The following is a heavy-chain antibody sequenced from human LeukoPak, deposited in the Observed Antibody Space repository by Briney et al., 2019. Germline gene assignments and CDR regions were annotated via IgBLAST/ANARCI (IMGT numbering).Heavy chain of an antibody. CDR1: GGSISSDDYH. V-gene: IGHV4-61*02. CDR3: ASHIYCSSTSCYDY. D-gene: IGHD2-2*01. CDR2: IYTSGST. Sequence: PSETLSLTCTVSGGSISSDDYHWTWIRQPAGKGLEWIGRIYTSGSTNYNPSLKSRVTISVDTSKNQFSLKLSSVTAADTAVYYCASHIYCSSTSCYDYWGQGTLVTVSS. J-gene: IGHJ4*02.